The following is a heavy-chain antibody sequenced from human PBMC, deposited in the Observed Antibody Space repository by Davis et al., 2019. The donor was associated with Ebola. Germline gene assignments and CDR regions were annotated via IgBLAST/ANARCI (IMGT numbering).Heavy chain of an antibody. D-gene: IGHD1-1*01. V-gene: IGHV4-59*12. J-gene: IGHJ5*02. CDR3: ARSLPTTNDGDWFDP. CDR2: IYYSGST. Sequence: SETLSLTCTVSGGSISSYYWSWIRQPPGKGLEWIGYIYYSGSTNYNPSLKSRVTMSVDTSKNQFSLKLSSVTAADTAVYYCARSLPTTNDGDWFDPWGQGTLVTVSS. CDR1: GGSISSYY.